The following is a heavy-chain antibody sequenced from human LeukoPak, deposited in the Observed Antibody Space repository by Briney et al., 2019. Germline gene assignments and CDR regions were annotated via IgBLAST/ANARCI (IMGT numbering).Heavy chain of an antibody. CDR1: GFTTSIYE. CDR2: INVGGVTK. D-gene: IGHD1-1*01. J-gene: IGHJ4*02. CDR3: ARDQWGTRLD. Sequence: GGSLRLSCAASGFTTSIYEMDWVRQAPGKGLEWVSHINVGGVTKNYVESVKGRCTISRDNAGKPSYLQMNSLRAEDTAVYYCARDQWGTRLDWGKGTLVTVSS. V-gene: IGHV3-48*03.